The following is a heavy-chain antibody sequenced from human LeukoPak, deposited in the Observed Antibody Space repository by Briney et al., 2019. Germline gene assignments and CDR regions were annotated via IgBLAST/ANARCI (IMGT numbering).Heavy chain of an antibody. D-gene: IGHD3-10*01. V-gene: IGHV1-2*06. CDR1: GYTFTGYY. CDR3: ARDFNPRGRLARESNWFDP. CDR2: INPNSGGT. J-gene: IGHJ5*02. Sequence: SVKVSCKASGYTFTGYYMHWVRQAPGQGLEWMGRINPNSGGTNYAQKFQGRVTMTRDTSISTAYMELSRLRSDDTAVYYCARDFNPRGRLARESNWFDPWGQGTLVTVSS.